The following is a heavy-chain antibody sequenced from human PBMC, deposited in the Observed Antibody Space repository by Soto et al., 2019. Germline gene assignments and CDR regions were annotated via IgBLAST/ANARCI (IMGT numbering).Heavy chain of an antibody. Sequence: QVQLQESGPGLVKPSQTLSLTCTVSGDSISNSDYYWNWIRQSPGKGLEWIASIDYSGSTYYNPSLKSRVVTSADTSKNRFSLTLRSVTAADTAMYFCARDGPYYYGFVVWGHGTTVTVSS. V-gene: IGHV4-30-4*01. CDR2: IDYSGST. J-gene: IGHJ6*02. CDR1: GDSISNSDYY. CDR3: ARDGPYYYGFVV.